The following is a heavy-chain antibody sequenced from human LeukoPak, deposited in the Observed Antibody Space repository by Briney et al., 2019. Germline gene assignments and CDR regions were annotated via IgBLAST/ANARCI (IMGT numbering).Heavy chain of an antibody. V-gene: IGHV3-7*01. CDR2: IKQDGSEK. Sequence: PGGSLRLSCAASGFTFSSYWMSWVRQARGKGLEWVANIKQDGSEKYYVDSVKGRFTISRDNAKNSLYLQMNSLRAEDTAVYYCARDSSGYYLAEYYFDYWGQGTLVTVSS. CDR1: GFTFSSYW. D-gene: IGHD3-22*01. CDR3: ARDSSGYYLAEYYFDY. J-gene: IGHJ4*02.